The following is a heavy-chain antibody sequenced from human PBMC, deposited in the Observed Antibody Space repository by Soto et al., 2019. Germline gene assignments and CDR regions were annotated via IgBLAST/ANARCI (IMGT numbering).Heavy chain of an antibody. Sequence: EVQLVESGGGLVQPGRSLRLSCAASGFTFDDYAMHWVRQAPGKGLEWVSGISWNSGSIGYADSVKGRFTISRDNAKNSLYLQMNSLRAEDTALYYCAKDIEEEAAAGTIQHWGQGTLVTVSS. CDR3: AKDIEEEAAAGTIQH. J-gene: IGHJ1*01. CDR2: ISWNSGSI. V-gene: IGHV3-9*01. D-gene: IGHD6-13*01. CDR1: GFTFDDYA.